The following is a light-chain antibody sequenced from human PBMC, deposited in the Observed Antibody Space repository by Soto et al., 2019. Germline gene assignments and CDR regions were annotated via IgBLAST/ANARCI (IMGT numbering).Light chain of an antibody. Sequence: DIQMTQSPSSLSASVGDRVTITCRASQDISNCLNWYQQKPGKAPKLLIYDASTLETGVPSRFSGSGSGTDFTFTISSLQPEDIATYYCQQYDNLLRTFGPGTKVDIK. J-gene: IGKJ3*01. V-gene: IGKV1-33*01. CDR1: QDISNC. CDR3: QQYDNLLRT. CDR2: DAS.